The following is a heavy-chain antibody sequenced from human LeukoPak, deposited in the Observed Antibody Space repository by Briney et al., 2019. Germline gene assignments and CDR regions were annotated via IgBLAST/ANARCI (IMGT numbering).Heavy chain of an antibody. V-gene: IGHV1-69*05. Sequence: ASVKVSCKASGGTFSTSAISWVRQAPGQGLEWMGGIIPIFGTANYAQKFQGRVTITTDESTSTAYMELSSLSSEDTAVYYCARFRGTYYYDSSGYYHYYYYYGMDVWGQGTTVTVSS. D-gene: IGHD3-22*01. CDR1: GGTFSTSA. CDR3: ARFRGTYYYDSSGYYHYYYYYGMDV. CDR2: IIPIFGTA. J-gene: IGHJ6*02.